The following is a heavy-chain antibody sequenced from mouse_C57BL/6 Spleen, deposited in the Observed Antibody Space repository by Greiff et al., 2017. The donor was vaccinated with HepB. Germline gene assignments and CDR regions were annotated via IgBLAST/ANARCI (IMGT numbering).Heavy chain of an antibody. J-gene: IGHJ1*03. D-gene: IGHD1-1*01. V-gene: IGHV5-17*01. CDR1: GFTFSDYG. CDR2: ISSGSSTI. CDR3: ARTYGSNLYWYFDV. Sequence: EVHLVESGGGLVKPGGSLKLSCAASGFTFSDYGMHWVRQAPEKGLEWVAYISSGSSTIYYADTVKGRFTISRDNAKNTLFLQMTSLRSEDTAMYYCARTYGSNLYWYFDVWGTGTTVTVSS.